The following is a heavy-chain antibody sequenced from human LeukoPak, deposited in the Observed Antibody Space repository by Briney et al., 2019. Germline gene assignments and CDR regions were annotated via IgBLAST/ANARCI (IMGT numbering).Heavy chain of an antibody. J-gene: IGHJ3*02. V-gene: IGHV3-21*01. CDR2: ISSSSSYI. CDR3: ARVYTHSHYDAFDI. CDR1: GFTFSSYS. Sequence: KPGGSLRLSCAASGFTFSSYSMNWVRQAPGKGLEWVSSISSSSSYIYYADSVKGRFTISRDNAKNSLYLQMNSLRAEDTAVYYCARVYTHSHYDAFDIWGQGTMVTVSS. D-gene: IGHD3-16*01.